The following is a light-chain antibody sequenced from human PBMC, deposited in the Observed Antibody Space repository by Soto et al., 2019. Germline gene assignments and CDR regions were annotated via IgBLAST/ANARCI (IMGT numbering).Light chain of an antibody. J-gene: IGKJ2*01. Sequence: EIVLTQSPGTLSLSPGERATLSCRASQNVGRNYLAWYQQKPGQAPRLLIFAASGRVTGIPDRFSGSGSGTDFTLTITRLEPEDFALYFCQQYGSSPPYTFGQGTTLEIK. V-gene: IGKV3-20*01. CDR2: AAS. CDR1: QNVGRNY. CDR3: QQYGSSPPYT.